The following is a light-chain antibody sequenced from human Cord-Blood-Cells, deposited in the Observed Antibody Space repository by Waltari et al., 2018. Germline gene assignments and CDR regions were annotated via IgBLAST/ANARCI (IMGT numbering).Light chain of an antibody. CDR2: DVS. J-gene: IGLJ3*02. CDR3: SSYTSSSTPWV. V-gene: IGLV2-14*01. CDR1: SSDVGGYNY. Sequence: QSALTQPASVSGSPGQSITISCTGTSSDVGGYNYVSWYQQHPGKAPKLMIYDVSNRHSAVSNRFSGSKSGNTAALTISGLQAEDEADYYCSSYTSSSTPWVFGGGTKLTVL.